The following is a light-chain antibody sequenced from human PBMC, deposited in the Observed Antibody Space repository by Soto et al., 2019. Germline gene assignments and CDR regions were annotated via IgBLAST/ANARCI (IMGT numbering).Light chain of an antibody. CDR2: SAS. CDR1: QSISTE. V-gene: IGKV3-15*01. Sequence: EIVMTQSPATLSVSPGDRATLSCRASQSISTELAWYQQKPGQPPRLLIYSASTRATGVPARFTGRGSFSEFALTISWLQSEDFAVYYCQQGNNWPLTFGKGTRLEI. J-gene: IGKJ2*01. CDR3: QQGNNWPLT.